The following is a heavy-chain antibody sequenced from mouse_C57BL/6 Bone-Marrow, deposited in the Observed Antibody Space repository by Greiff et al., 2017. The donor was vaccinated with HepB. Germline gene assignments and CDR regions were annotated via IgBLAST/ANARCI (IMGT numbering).Heavy chain of an antibody. J-gene: IGHJ3*01. Sequence: VQLQQSGPELVKPGASVKISCKASGYTFTDYYMNWVKQSHGKSLEWIGDINPNNGGTSYNQKFKGKATLTVDKSSSTAYMELRSLTSEDSAVYYCARSGYGYGAWFAYWGQGTLVTVSA. CDR1: GYTFTDYY. CDR3: ARSGYGYGAWFAY. D-gene: IGHD2-2*01. CDR2: INPNNGGT. V-gene: IGHV1-26*01.